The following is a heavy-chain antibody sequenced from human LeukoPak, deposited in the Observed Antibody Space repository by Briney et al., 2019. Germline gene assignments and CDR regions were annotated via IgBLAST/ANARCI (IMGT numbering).Heavy chain of an antibody. J-gene: IGHJ4*02. Sequence: GASVKVSCKASGGTFSSYAISWVRQAPGQGLEGMGGIIPIFGTANYAQKFQGRVTITTDESTSTAYMELSSLRSEDTAVYYCARDRADSSGYYYRFDYWGQGTLVTVSS. CDR2: IIPIFGTA. V-gene: IGHV1-69*05. D-gene: IGHD3-22*01. CDR3: ARDRADSSGYYYRFDY. CDR1: GGTFSSYA.